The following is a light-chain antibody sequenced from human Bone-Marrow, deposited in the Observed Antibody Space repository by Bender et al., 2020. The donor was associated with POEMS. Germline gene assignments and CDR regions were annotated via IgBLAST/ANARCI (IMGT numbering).Light chain of an antibody. Sequence: SAGLTQDPAVSVALGQSVRITCQGDSLRLFYASWYHKKPGQAPVLIFFGQSSRPSGIPDRFSGTSSGNTASLAITGVQADDEGDYYCISRDNRGDPPMVLGGGTKLTVL. CDR1: SLRLFY. V-gene: IGLV3-19*01. CDR2: GQS. CDR3: ISRDNRGDPPMV. J-gene: IGLJ2*01.